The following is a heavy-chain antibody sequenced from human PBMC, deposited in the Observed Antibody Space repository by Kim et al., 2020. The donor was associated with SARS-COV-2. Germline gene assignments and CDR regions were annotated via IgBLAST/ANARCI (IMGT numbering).Heavy chain of an antibody. CDR3: AKESGNFGEPGGYLHS. D-gene: IGHD4-17*01. Sequence: GGSLRLSCATSGFTFDNYAIHWVRQSPGKGLEWLSLIDGDGTGIRYAASVRGRFTVSKDNSKNSLYLQMITLTTEDTAFYFCAKESGNFGEPGGYLHSWGQGALDTVS. CDR1: GFTFDNYA. J-gene: IGHJ4*02. CDR2: IDGDGTGI. V-gene: IGHV3-43*02.